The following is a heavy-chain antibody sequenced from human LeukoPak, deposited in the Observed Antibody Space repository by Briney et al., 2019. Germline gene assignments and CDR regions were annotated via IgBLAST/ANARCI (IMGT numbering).Heavy chain of an antibody. CDR1: GYSISSGYY. D-gene: IGHD2-2*01. J-gene: IGHJ4*02. CDR3: AKVYCSSTSCPIDY. Sequence: SETLSLTCTVSGYSISSGYYWGWIRQPPGKGLDWIGSIYHSGSTYYNPSLKSRVTLSVDTSKNQFSLKLSSVTAADTAVYYCAKVYCSSTSCPIDYWGQGTLVTVSS. CDR2: IYHSGST. V-gene: IGHV4-38-2*02.